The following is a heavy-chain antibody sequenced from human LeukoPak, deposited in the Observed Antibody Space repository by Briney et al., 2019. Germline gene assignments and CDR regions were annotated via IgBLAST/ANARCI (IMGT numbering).Heavy chain of an antibody. J-gene: IGHJ4*02. D-gene: IGHD6-13*01. CDR2: IYYSGST. V-gene: IGHV4-34*01. Sequence: SETLSLTCAVYGGSFSGYYWSWIRQPPGKGLEWIGSIYYSGSTYYNPSLKNRVTISVDTSKNQFSLKLSSVTAADTAVYYCARVHSSSWYAFWDYWGQGTLVTVSS. CDR1: GGSFSGYY. CDR3: ARVHSSSWYAFWDY.